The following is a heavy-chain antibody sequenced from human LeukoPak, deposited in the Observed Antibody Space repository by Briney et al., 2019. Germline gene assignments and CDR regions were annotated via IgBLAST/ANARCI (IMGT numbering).Heavy chain of an antibody. V-gene: IGHV3-30*18. CDR3: AKDMEKSAYYDFWSGYPTDV. CDR2: ISYDGSNK. J-gene: IGHJ6*02. CDR1: GFTFGSYG. Sequence: GRSLRLSCAASGFTFGSYGMHWVRQAPGKGLEWVAVISYDGSNKYYADSVKGRFTISRDNSKNTLYLQMNSLRAEDTAVYYCAKDMEKSAYYDFWSGYPTDVWGQGTTVTVSS. D-gene: IGHD3-3*01.